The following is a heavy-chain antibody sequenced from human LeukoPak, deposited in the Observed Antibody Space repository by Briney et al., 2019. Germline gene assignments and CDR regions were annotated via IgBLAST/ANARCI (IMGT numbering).Heavy chain of an antibody. CDR3: ARAGWELLSASFDP. Sequence: SETLSLTCTVSGDSISSSYHWGWIRQPPGKGLEWIGSIDHSGSTHYNPSLWSRVTISVDTSKNQFSLKLNSVTAADTAVYYCARAGWELLSASFDPWGQGTLVIVSS. J-gene: IGHJ5*02. V-gene: IGHV4-38-2*02. CDR2: IDHSGST. CDR1: GDSISSSYH. D-gene: IGHD1-26*01.